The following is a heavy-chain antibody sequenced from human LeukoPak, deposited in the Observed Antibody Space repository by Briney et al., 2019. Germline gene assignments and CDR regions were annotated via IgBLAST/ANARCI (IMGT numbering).Heavy chain of an antibody. CDR1: GVIVSSNF. J-gene: IGHJ3*02. CDR2: IYSGGST. V-gene: IGHV3-66*01. CDR3: ARAMRYDGAFDI. D-gene: IGHD1-1*01. Sequence: GGSLRLSCAATGVIVSSNFINWVRQAPGKGLEWVSVIYSGGSTYYADSVKGRFTISRDNSKNTLYLQMNSLRAEDTAVYYCARAMRYDGAFDIWGQGTMVTVSS.